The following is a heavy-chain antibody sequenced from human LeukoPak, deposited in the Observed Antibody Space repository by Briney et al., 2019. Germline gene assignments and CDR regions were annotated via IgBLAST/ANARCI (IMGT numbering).Heavy chain of an antibody. CDR2: ISGTGNTT. Sequence: GGSLRLSCAASGFAFSSYGMSWVGQAPGKGLEWVSSISGTGNTTYYAEVVKGRVTISRDNSKNTLYLQMNSLRAEDTAVYYCAKRVVEVAGSFDFWGQGTLVTVSS. J-gene: IGHJ4*02. CDR3: AKRVVEVAGSFDF. D-gene: IGHD6-19*01. V-gene: IGHV3-23*01. CDR1: GFAFSSYG.